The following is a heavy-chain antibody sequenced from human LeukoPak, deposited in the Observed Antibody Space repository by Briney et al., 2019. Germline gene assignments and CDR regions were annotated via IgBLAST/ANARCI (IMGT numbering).Heavy chain of an antibody. D-gene: IGHD2-21*02. V-gene: IGHV3-11*01. CDR1: GFTFSDYY. CDR3: VTVVGTATLGY. J-gene: IGHJ4*02. CDR2: ISSSGSTI. Sequence: SGGSLRLSCAASGFTFSDYYMSRIRQAPGKGLEWVSYISSSGSTIYYADSVKGRFTISRDNAKNSLYLQMNSLRAEDTAVYYCVTVVGTATLGYWGQGTLVTVSS.